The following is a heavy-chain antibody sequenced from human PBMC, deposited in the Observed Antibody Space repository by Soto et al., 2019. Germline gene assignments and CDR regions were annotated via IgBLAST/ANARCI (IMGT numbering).Heavy chain of an antibody. J-gene: IGHJ5*02. CDR1: GGSISGSSSY. CDR2: IHYSGRT. D-gene: IGHD6-19*01. Sequence: SETLSLTCTVSGGSISGSSSYWGWIRQPPGQGLEWIGTIHYSGRTFYNPSLKSRVTISVDTSKDLFSLRLTSVTAADTALYYCARHARDAGYSSAWPTLDPWGQGTLVTVSS. V-gene: IGHV4-39*01. CDR3: ARHARDAGYSSAWPTLDP.